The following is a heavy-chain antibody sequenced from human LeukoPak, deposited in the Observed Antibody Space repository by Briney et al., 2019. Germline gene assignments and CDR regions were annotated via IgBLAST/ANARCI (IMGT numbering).Heavy chain of an antibody. J-gene: IGHJ6*02. Sequence: GGSLRLSCAASGFTFSSYAMSWVRQAPGKGLEWVSAISGSGGSTYYADSVKGRFTISRDNSKNTLYLQMNSLRAEDTAVYYCANSYDFWSGYYLSRYDYYGIDVWGQGTTVTVSS. CDR1: GFTFSSYA. D-gene: IGHD3-3*01. V-gene: IGHV3-23*01. CDR3: ANSYDFWSGYYLSRYDYYGIDV. CDR2: ISGSGGST.